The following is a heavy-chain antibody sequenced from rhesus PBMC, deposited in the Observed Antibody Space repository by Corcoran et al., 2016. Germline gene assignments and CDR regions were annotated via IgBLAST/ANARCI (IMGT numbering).Heavy chain of an antibody. CDR2: INCSSTRT. V-gene: IGHV4S17*01. D-gene: IGHD6S26*01. CDR3: ARETSSGWSYFDY. CDR1: GGSISGGYYY. Sequence: QVQLQESGPGLVKPLETLSLTCAVSGGSISGGYYYWSWIRQPPGKGLEGIGYINCSSTRTNYNPARKSRVTISKETSKNQFSLKLSSVTAADTGVYDCARETSSGWSYFDYWGQGVLVTVSS. J-gene: IGHJ4*01.